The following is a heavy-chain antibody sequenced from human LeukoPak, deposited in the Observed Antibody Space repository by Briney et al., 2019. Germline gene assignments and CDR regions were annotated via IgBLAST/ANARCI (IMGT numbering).Heavy chain of an antibody. CDR1: GGSFSGYY. CDR2: INHSGST. V-gene: IGHV4-34*01. D-gene: IGHD3-9*01. Sequence: PSETLSLTCAVYGGSFSGYYWSWIRQPPGKGLEWIGEINHSGSTNYNPSLKSRVTISVDTSKNQFSLKLSSVTAADTAVYYCARDLRYFDWLLYSYFDYWGQGTLVTVPS. CDR3: ARDLRYFDWLLYSYFDY. J-gene: IGHJ4*02.